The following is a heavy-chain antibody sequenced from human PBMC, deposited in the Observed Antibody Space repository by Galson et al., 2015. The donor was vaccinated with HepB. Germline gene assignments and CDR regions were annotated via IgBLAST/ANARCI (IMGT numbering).Heavy chain of an antibody. D-gene: IGHD6-19*01. CDR1: GGSINNYF. J-gene: IGHJ4*02. Sequence: ETLSLTCTVSGGSINNYFWTWIRQPPGKGLEWIGYISYSGTTNYNPSLKSRVTISVDTSRNQFSLKLSSVTAADTAVYYCARVSSGWYYFDYWGQGTLLTVSS. V-gene: IGHV4-59*08. CDR2: ISYSGTT. CDR3: ARVSSGWYYFDY.